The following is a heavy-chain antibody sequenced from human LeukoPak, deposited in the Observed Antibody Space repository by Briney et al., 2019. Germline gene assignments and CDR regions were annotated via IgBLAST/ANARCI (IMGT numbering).Heavy chain of an antibody. V-gene: IGHV4-4*07. CDR2: FYTSQST. CDR1: GGSITSYY. Sequence: PSETLSLTCTVSGGSITSYYWSWIRQPAGKGLEWIGRFYTSQSTDYNPSLKSRVTMSVDTSKNQFSLKLNSVTAADTAVYYCARGRGYSYGSAYYYYGMDVWGQGTTVTVSS. CDR3: ARGRGYSYGSAYYYYGMDV. J-gene: IGHJ6*02. D-gene: IGHD5-18*01.